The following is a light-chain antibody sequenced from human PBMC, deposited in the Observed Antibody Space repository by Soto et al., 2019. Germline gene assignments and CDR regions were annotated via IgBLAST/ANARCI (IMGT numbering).Light chain of an antibody. V-gene: IGLV2-14*01. CDR1: SSDVGGYNY. J-gene: IGLJ1*01. Sequence: QSALTQPASVSGSPGQSITISCTGTSSDVGGYNYVSWYQQHPGKAPKLMIYEVSNRPSGVSNRFSGSKSGNTASLTISGLQAEDEADYYCSSYTSSSTYYAFGTRTKVTVL. CDR2: EVS. CDR3: SSYTSSSTYYA.